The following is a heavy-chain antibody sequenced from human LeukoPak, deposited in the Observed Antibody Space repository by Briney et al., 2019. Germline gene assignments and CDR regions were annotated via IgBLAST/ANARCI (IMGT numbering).Heavy chain of an antibody. CDR2: ISNSGGST. CDR3: AKGWSYSSSSSYYYYGMDV. D-gene: IGHD6-6*01. J-gene: IGHJ6*02. Sequence: GGSLRLSCAASKFTFSRYAMSWVRQAPGKGLEWVSAISNSGGSTYYADSVKGRFTISRDNSKNTLYLQMNSLRAEDTAVYYCAKGWSYSSSSSYYYYGMDVWGQGTTVTVSS. CDR1: KFTFSRYA. V-gene: IGHV3-23*01.